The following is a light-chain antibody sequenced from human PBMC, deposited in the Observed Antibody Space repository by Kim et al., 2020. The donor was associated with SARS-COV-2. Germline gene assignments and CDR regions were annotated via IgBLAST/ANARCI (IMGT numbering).Light chain of an antibody. J-gene: IGKJ1*01. CDR3: QKYNSAPPWT. V-gene: IGKV1-27*01. Sequence: SVGDRVTITCRASQGISNYLAWYQQKPGKVPKLLIYAASALQSGVPSRFSGSGSGTDFTLTISSLQPEDVATYYCQKYNSAPPWTFGQGTKVDIK. CDR1: QGISNY. CDR2: AAS.